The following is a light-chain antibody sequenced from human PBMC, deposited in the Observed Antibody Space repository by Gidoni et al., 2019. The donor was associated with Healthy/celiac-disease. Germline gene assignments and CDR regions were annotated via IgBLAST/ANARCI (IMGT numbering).Light chain of an antibody. Sequence: DIVMTQSPDSLAVSLGERATINCKSSQSVLYSSNNKNYLAWYQQKPGPHLKLLIYWASTRESGVPDRFIVSGSGTDFTLTISSLQAEDVAVYYCQQYSSPPPTFGPGTKVDIQ. CDR3: QQYSSPPPT. CDR2: WAS. V-gene: IGKV4-1*01. CDR1: QSVLYSSNNKNY. J-gene: IGKJ3*01.